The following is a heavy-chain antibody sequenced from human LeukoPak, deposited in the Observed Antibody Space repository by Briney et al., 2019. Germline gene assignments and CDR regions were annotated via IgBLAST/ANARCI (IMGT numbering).Heavy chain of an antibody. CDR3: ARYSSSEGWFDP. V-gene: IGHV3-66*01. CDR2: IYSGGSI. Sequence: GGSLRLSCAASGLTVSSYMSWVRQAPGKGLEWVSVIYSGGSIYYADSVKGRFTISRDKSKNTLYLQMNSLRAEDTAVYYCARYSSSEGWFDPWGQRTLPTVSS. J-gene: IGHJ5*01. CDR1: GLTVSSY. D-gene: IGHD6-13*01.